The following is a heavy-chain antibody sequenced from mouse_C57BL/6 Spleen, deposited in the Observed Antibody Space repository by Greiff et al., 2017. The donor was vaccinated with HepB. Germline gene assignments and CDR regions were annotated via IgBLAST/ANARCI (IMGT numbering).Heavy chain of an antibody. CDR2: ISDGDSYT. CDR1: GFTFSSYA. J-gene: IGHJ2*01. V-gene: IGHV5-4*03. Sequence: DVMLVESGGGLVKPGGSLKLSCAASGFTFSSYAMSWVRQIPEKRLEWVANISDGDSYTYYPDNVKGRFTISRDNATNNRYLQMNDLTSEDTAMYDCAREGYEGCFDDWGKGTTLTVSS. D-gene: IGHD3-1*01. CDR3: AREGYEGCFDD.